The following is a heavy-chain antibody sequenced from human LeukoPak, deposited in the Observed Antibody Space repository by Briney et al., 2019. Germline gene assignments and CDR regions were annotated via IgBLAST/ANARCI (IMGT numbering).Heavy chain of an antibody. D-gene: IGHD3-10*01. CDR2: ITGSSDYI. V-gene: IGHV3-21*01. J-gene: IGHJ4*02. CDR3: AKFKGHYGDSEYYFDY. Sequence: GGSLRLSCAASGFTFSRYSVNWVRQAPGKGLEWFSCITGSSDYIFYADSVRGRFTISRDNAKNSLYLQMNSLRAEDTAVYYCAKFKGHYGDSEYYFDYWGQGTLVTVSS. CDR1: GFTFSRYS.